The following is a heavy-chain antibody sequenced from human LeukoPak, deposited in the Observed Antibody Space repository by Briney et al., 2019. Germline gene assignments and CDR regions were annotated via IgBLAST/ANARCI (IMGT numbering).Heavy chain of an antibody. CDR2: ISSSSSTI. CDR1: GFTFSSYS. J-gene: IGHJ4*01. Sequence: GGSLRLSCAASGFTFSSYSMNWVRQAPGKGLEWVSYISSSSSTIYYADSVKGRFTISRDNAKNSLYLQMNSLRAEDTAVYYCARSEVVGPTGFDYWGQEPWSPSPQ. D-gene: IGHD2-15*01. V-gene: IGHV3-48*01. CDR3: ARSEVVGPTGFDY.